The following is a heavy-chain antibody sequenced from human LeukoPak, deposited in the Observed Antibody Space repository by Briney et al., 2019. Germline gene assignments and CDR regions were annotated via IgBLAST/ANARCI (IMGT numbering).Heavy chain of an antibody. CDR3: ARNYYDSSGYYLGLYYYYYMDV. CDR2: MNPYSGNT. J-gene: IGHJ6*03. V-gene: IGHV1-8*02. CDR1: GGTFSSYA. Sequence: ASVKVSCKASGGTFSSYAISWVRQAPGQGLEWMGWMNPYSGNTGYAQKFQGRVTMTRNTSISTAYMELSSLRSEDTAVYYCARNYYDSSGYYLGLYYYYYMDVWGKGTTVTVSS. D-gene: IGHD3-22*01.